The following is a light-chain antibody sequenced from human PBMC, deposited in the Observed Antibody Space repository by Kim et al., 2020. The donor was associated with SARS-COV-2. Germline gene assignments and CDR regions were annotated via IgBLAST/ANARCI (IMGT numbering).Light chain of an antibody. V-gene: IGKV3-20*01. Sequence: EIVLTQSPGTLSLSPGERATLSCRASQNVVTNYLAWYQQRPGQAPRLLIYGASSRATDIPDRFTGSGSGTDFTRTISRLEPEDFAVYYCQQYSSSPGTFGQGTRLEIK. J-gene: IGKJ5*01. CDR3: QQYSSSPGT. CDR2: GAS. CDR1: QNVVTNY.